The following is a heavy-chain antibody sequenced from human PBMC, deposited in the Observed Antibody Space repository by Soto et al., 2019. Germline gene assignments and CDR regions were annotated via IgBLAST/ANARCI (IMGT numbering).Heavy chain of an antibody. CDR2: IYTSGST. CDR3: ARGRHCSGGSCAGAFDI. V-gene: IGHV4-4*07. CDR1: GIYY. Sequence: QVQLQESGPGLVQPSETLSLTCTVSGIYYWSWIRQPAGKGLEWIGRIYTSGSTNYNPSLKSRVTMSIDTSKNQLSLTLSSVTAADTAAYYCARGRHCSGGSCAGAFDIWGQGTMVTVSS. J-gene: IGHJ3*02. D-gene: IGHD2-15*01.